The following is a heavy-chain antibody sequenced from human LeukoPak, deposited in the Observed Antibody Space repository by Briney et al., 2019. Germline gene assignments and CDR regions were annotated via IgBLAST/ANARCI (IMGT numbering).Heavy chain of an antibody. D-gene: IGHD5-12*01. Sequence: PGGSLRLSCAASGFIFSDHYMDWVRQAPGKGLEWVGRTRNEANIYTTKYAASVKGRFTISRDDSKNSLYLQMNGLKTEDTAVYYCAKDREDKVVTHLLAWSGYWGQGTLVTVSS. V-gene: IGHV3-72*01. J-gene: IGHJ4*02. CDR3: AKDREDKVVTHLLAWSGY. CDR2: TRNEANIYTT. CDR1: GFIFSDHY.